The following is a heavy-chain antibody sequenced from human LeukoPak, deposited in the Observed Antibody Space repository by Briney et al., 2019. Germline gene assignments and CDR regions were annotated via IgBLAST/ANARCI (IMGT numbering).Heavy chain of an antibody. V-gene: IGHV4-34*01. J-gene: IGHJ4*02. Sequence: KPSETLSLTCAVYGGSFSDYYWSWIRQPPGKGLEWIGEINHSGSTNYNPSLKSRVTISVDTSKKQLSLKLSSVTAADTAAYYCARDGYCSSTSCSDYWGQGTLVTVSS. CDR3: ARDGYCSSTSCSDY. D-gene: IGHD2-2*01. CDR1: GGSFSDYY. CDR2: INHSGST.